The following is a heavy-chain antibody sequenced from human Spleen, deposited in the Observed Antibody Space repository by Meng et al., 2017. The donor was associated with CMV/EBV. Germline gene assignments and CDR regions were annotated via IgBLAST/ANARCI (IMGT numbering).Heavy chain of an antibody. D-gene: IGHD3-10*02. Sequence: EVQLVESGGXLVKPGGSXRLSCAASGFTFSSYSMNWVRQAPGKGLEWVSSISSSSSYIYYADSVKGRFTISRDNAKNSLYLQMNSLRAEDTAVYYCARGGRSTMSGDWGQGTLVTVSS. J-gene: IGHJ4*02. CDR1: GFTFSSYS. CDR2: ISSSSSYI. V-gene: IGHV3-21*01. CDR3: ARGGRSTMSGD.